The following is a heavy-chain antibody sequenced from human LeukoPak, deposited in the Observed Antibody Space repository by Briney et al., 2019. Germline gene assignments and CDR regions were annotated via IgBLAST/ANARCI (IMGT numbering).Heavy chain of an antibody. D-gene: IGHD2-8*01. Sequence: ASVKVSCKASGFTFSKYYLHWLRQAPGQGLEWLGWINLNSGATKYAQNFQGRVTMTRDTSITTAYMEVSSLRSDDTAVFYCARDMLEVTVPDHKYNDMDVWGQGTKVTVFS. CDR2: INLNSGAT. J-gene: IGHJ6*03. CDR3: ARDMLEVTVPDHKYNDMDV. CDR1: GFTFSKYY. V-gene: IGHV1-2*02.